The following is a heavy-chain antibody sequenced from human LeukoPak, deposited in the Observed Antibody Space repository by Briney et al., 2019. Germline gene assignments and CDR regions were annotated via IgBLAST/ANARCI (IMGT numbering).Heavy chain of an antibody. Sequence: SQTLPLTCTVSGGSISSGGYYWSWIRQHPGKGLEWIGYIYYSGSTYYNPSLKSRVTISVDTSKNQFSLKLSSVTAADTAVYYCARAPGIVVVPAAIRLVGMDVWGQGTTVTVSS. V-gene: IGHV4-31*03. J-gene: IGHJ6*02. D-gene: IGHD2-2*02. CDR1: GGSISSGGYY. CDR3: ARAPGIVVVPAAIRLVGMDV. CDR2: IYYSGST.